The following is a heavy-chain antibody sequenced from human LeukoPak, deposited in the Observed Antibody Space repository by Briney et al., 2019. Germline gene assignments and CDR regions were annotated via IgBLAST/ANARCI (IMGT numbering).Heavy chain of an antibody. Sequence: GGSLRLSCAASGFTFSSYSMNWVRQAPGKGLEWVSSISSSSSYIYYADSVKGRFTISRDNAKNSLYLQMNSLRAEDTAVYYCARDRPGGFPGIAAAGNHDAFDIWGQGTMVTVSS. CDR2: ISSSSSYI. CDR3: ARDRPGGFPGIAAAGNHDAFDI. J-gene: IGHJ3*02. CDR1: GFTFSSYS. V-gene: IGHV3-21*01. D-gene: IGHD6-13*01.